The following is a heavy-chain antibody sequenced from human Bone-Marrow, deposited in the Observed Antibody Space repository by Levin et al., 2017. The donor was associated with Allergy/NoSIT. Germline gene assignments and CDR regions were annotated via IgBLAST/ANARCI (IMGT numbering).Heavy chain of an antibody. CDR3: ARDPTPGGTYSSSPLFDY. V-gene: IGHV1-69*13. CDR2: IIPIFGTA. CDR1: GGTFSNYP. Sequence: AASVKVSCKASGGTFSNYPINWVRQAPGQGLEWMGGIIPIFGTANYAQKFQGRVTITADESTTTVYMEVSRLRAEDTAVYYCARDPTPGGTYSSSPLFDYWGQGTLVTGSS. D-gene: IGHD6-6*01. J-gene: IGHJ4*02.